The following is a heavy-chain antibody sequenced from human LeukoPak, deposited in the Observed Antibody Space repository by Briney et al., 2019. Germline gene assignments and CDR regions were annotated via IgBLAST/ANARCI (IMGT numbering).Heavy chain of an antibody. CDR3: ARRGLYDSSGYLDY. D-gene: IGHD3-22*01. V-gene: IGHV1-69*04. CDR1: GGTFSSYA. J-gene: IGHJ4*02. Sequence: ASVKVSCKASGGTFSSYAISWVRQAPGQGLEWMGRIIPILGIANYAQKFQGRVTITADKSTSTAYMELSSLRSEDTAVYYCARRGLYDSSGYLDYWGQGTLVTVSS. CDR2: IIPILGIA.